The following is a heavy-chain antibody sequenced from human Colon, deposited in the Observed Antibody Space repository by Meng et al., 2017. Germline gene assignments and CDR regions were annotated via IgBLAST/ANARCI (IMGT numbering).Heavy chain of an antibody. Sequence: QVQLVQSGAELKKPGASVKVSCPASGYSFTSYGMHWLRQAPGQRPEWMGWIYPADGNRRYSQKFQDRLTITTDTFARTAYMELRSLRSEDTAVYFCARDERGGPYYFDYWGQGTLVTVSS. CDR2: IYPADGNR. J-gene: IGHJ4*02. CDR3: ARDERGGPYYFDY. V-gene: IGHV1-3*01. CDR1: GYSFTSYG.